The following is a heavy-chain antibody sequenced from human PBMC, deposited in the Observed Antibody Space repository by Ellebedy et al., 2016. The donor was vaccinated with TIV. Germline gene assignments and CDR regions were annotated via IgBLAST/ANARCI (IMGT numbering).Heavy chain of an antibody. D-gene: IGHD3-16*02. CDR2: IYPGDSDT. CDR1: GYSFPSYW. Sequence: GESLKISCKGSGYSFPSYWIGWVRQMPGKGLEWTGIIYPGDSDTRYSPSFQGQVTISADKSTSTAYLQWSSLEASDTATYYGARTRLPVTEYYFDYWGQGTLVTVSS. J-gene: IGHJ4*02. CDR3: ARTRLPVTEYYFDY. V-gene: IGHV5-51*01.